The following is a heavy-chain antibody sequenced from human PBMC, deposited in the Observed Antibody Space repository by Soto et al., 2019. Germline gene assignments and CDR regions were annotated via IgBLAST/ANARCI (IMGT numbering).Heavy chain of an antibody. CDR1: GFTFSTAW. Sequence: EVQLVVSGGGLVKPGGSLRISCAASGFTFSTAWVSWVRQAPGQGRVWVGRIKSTGAGGTTDYAAPVRGRFTISRDDSKNTLYLQVNSLKTEDTAVYYCSTMIVGTGYYVSGGQGTLVTVSA. V-gene: IGHV3-15*01. CDR2: IKSTGAGGTT. D-gene: IGHD3-9*01. CDR3: STMIVGTGYYVS. J-gene: IGHJ4*02.